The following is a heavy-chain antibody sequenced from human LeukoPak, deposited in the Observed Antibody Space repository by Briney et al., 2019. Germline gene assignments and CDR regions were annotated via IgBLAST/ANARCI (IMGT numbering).Heavy chain of an antibody. CDR1: GFTFSSNN. CDR3: TKDFNWGWDY. V-gene: IGHV3-30*02. J-gene: IGHJ4*02. CDR2: IQHDGNDK. D-gene: IGHD7-27*01. Sequence: PGGSLRLSCAASGFTFSSNNMHWVRQAPGKGLEWVTFIQHDGNDKYYADSVKGRFTISRDNSKNTLHLQMSSLRAEDTAMYYCTKDFNWGWDYWGQGTLVTVSS.